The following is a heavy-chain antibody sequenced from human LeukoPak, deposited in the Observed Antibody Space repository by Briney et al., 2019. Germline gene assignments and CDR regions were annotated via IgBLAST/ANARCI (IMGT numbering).Heavy chain of an antibody. V-gene: IGHV4-59*08. D-gene: IGHD6-13*01. J-gene: IGHJ4*02. Sequence: SETPSLTCTVSGGSISSYYWSWIRQPPGKGLEWIGYIYYSGSTNYNPSLKSRVTISVDTSKNQFSLKLSSVTAADTAVYYCARGGSAGYSTVPYWGQGTLVTVSS. CDR3: ARGGSAGYSTVPY. CDR1: GGSISSYY. CDR2: IYYSGST.